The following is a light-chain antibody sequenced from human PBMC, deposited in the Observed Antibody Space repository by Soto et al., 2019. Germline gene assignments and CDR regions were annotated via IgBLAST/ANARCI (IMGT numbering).Light chain of an antibody. CDR3: CSWTSSTTYV. V-gene: IGLV2-14*01. CDR2: EVT. J-gene: IGLJ1*01. Sequence: QSVLTQPASVSGSRGQSITISCVGRNTDVGQDKSVSWYQQGPGKAPKLLIFEVTNRPSGVSSRFSGSRSGNTASLTISGLQAEDEGDYYCCSWTSSTTYVFGTGTQLTVL. CDR1: NTDVGQDKS.